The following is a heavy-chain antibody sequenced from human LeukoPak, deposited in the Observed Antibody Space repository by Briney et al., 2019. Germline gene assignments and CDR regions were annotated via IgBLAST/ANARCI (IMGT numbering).Heavy chain of an antibody. Sequence: PGGSLRLSCAASGFTFSGSAMHWVRQASGKGLEWVGRIRSKANSYATAYATSVKGRFTISRDDSKNTAYLQMNSLKTEDTAVYYCTAPADRGGHWGQGTLVTVSS. V-gene: IGHV3-73*01. CDR3: TAPADRGGH. J-gene: IGHJ4*02. CDR2: IRSKANSYAT. D-gene: IGHD3-10*01. CDR1: GFTFSGSA.